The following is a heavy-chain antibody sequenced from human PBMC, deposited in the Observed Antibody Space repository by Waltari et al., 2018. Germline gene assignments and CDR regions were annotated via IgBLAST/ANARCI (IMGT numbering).Heavy chain of an antibody. CDR2: IIPIFGTA. CDR1: GGTFSSYA. Sequence: QVQLVQSGAEVKKPGSSVKVSCKASGGTFSSYAISWVRQAPGHGLEWMGGIIPIFGTANYAQKFQGRVTITADESTSTAYMELSSLRSEDTAVYYCARDIVVVTAMRYYYYYMDVWGKGTTVTVSS. CDR3: ARDIVVVTAMRYYYYYMDV. V-gene: IGHV1-69*01. J-gene: IGHJ6*03. D-gene: IGHD2-21*02.